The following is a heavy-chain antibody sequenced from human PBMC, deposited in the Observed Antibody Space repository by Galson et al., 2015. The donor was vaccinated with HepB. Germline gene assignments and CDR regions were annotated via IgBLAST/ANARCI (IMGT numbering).Heavy chain of an antibody. CDR1: GYTFTSYG. V-gene: IGHV1-18*01. J-gene: IGHJ4*02. D-gene: IGHD3-22*01. CDR3: ARVSYYYDSSGYYYPAYFDY. CDR2: ISAYNGNT. Sequence: SVKVSCKASGYTFTSYGISWVRQAPGQGLEWMGWISAYNGNTNYAQKLQGRVTMTTDTSTSTAYMELRSLRSDDTAVYYCARVSYYYDSSGYYYPAYFDYWGQGTLVTVSS.